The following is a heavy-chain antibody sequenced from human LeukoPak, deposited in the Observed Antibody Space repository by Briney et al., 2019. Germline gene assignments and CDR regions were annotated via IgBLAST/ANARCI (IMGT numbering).Heavy chain of an antibody. D-gene: IGHD3-22*01. CDR3: AESSGYYTGAFDI. V-gene: IGHV1-2*02. CDR2: INPNSGGT. CDR1: GYTFTGYY. Sequence: ASVKVSCKASGYTFTGYYMHWVRQAPGQGLEWMGWINPNSGGTNYAQKFQGRVTMTRDTSISTAYMELSRLRSGDTAVYYCAESSGYYTGAFDIWGQGTMVTVSS. J-gene: IGHJ3*02.